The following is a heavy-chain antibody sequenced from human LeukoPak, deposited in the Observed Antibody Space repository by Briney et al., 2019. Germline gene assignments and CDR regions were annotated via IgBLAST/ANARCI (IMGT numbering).Heavy chain of an antibody. CDR3: ARDDGLSGLPIDY. V-gene: IGHV3-33*01. D-gene: IGHD3-16*02. CDR2: IWYDGSNK. Sequence: GGSLRLSCAASGFTFSSYGMHWVRQAPGKRLEWVAVIWYDGSNKYYADSVKGRFTISRDNAKNSLYLQMNSLRVEDTAVYYCARDDGLSGLPIDYWGQGTLVTVSS. CDR1: GFTFSSYG. J-gene: IGHJ4*02.